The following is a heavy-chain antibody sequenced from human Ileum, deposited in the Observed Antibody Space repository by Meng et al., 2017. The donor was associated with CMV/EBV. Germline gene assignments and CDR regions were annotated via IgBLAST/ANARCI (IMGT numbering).Heavy chain of an antibody. D-gene: IGHD1-1*01. J-gene: IGHJ4*02. CDR1: GFTFSGYT. CDR2: ITTTSSYI. V-gene: IGHV3-21*01. CDR3: ARGQLGSPDY. Sequence: EVQLLESGGGLVKPGGSRILSCAASGFTFSGYTMNWVRQAPGKGLEWVSSITTTSSYIFYADSVKGRFTISRDNAKDSLYLQMNSLRPDDTALYYCARGQLGSPDYWGQGTLVTVSS.